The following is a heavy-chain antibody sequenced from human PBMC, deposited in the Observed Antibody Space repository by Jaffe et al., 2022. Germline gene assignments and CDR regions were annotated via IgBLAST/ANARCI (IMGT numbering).Heavy chain of an antibody. V-gene: IGHV2-5*02. Sequence: QITLKESGPTLVKPTQTLTLTCTFSGFSLSTSGVGVGWIRQPPGKALEWLALIYWDDDKRYSPSLKSRLTITKDTSKNQVVLTMTNMDPVDTATYYCAHSFRSGSSWIYYYYYMDVWGKGTTVTVSS. J-gene: IGHJ6*03. CDR3: AHSFRSGSSWIYYYYYMDV. D-gene: IGHD6-13*01. CDR1: GFSLSTSGVG. CDR2: IYWDDDK.